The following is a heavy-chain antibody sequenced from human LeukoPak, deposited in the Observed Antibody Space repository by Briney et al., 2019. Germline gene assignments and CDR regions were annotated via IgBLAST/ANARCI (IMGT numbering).Heavy chain of an antibody. J-gene: IGHJ4*02. D-gene: IGHD3-10*01. Sequence: GGSLRLSCGASGFTFRDYYMSWIRQARGKGREGGSYISSRGSTIYYADAVKGRFTISRDNAKNSLYLQMNSLRAEDTAVYYCTLSYYYGSGSYDWGQGTLVTVSS. CDR3: TLSYYYGSGSYD. CDR2: ISSRGSTI. V-gene: IGHV3-11*01. CDR1: GFTFRDYY.